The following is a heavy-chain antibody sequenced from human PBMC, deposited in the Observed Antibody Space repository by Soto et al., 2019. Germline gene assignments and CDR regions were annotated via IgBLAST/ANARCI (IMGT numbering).Heavy chain of an antibody. J-gene: IGHJ4*02. D-gene: IGHD5-18*01. CDR1: GFTFSNYA. V-gene: IGHV3-23*01. CDR3: AKERYCFGPRFTDY. CDR2: ISGSGDGT. Sequence: EVQLLESGGDLVQPGGYLRLSCAASGFTFSNYAMSWVRQAPGKGLEWVTAISGSGDGTYYADSVKGRFTISRDNSKNTLYLQMNSLRVEDTAVYYCAKERYCFGPRFTDYWGQGTLVTVSS.